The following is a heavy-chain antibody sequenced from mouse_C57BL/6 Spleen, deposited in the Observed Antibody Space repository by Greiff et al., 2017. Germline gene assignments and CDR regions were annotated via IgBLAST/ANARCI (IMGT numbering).Heavy chain of an antibody. CDR2: INPNNGGT. CDR1: GYTFTDYY. V-gene: IGHV1-26*01. D-gene: IGHD1-1*01. J-gene: IGHJ2*01. CDR3: ARGVVAFDY. Sequence: EVQLQQSGPELVKPGASVKISCKASGYTFTDYYMNWVKQSHGKSLEWIGDINPNNGGTSYNQKFKDKATLTVDKSSSTAYMELRSLTSEDSAVYYCARGVVAFDYWGQGTTLTVSS.